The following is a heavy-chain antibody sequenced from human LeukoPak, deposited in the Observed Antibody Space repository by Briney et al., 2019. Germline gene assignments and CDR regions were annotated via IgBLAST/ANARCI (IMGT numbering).Heavy chain of an antibody. D-gene: IGHD1-26*01. V-gene: IGHV3-21*01. CDR1: GFTFSRAW. CDR2: ISSSSSYI. Sequence: GGSLRLSCAASGFTFSRAWMNWVRQAPGKGLEWVSSISSSSSYIYYADSVKGRFTISRDNAKDSLYLQMNSLRAEDTAVYYCAREAFRWELLIDYWGQGTLVTVSS. J-gene: IGHJ4*02. CDR3: AREAFRWELLIDY.